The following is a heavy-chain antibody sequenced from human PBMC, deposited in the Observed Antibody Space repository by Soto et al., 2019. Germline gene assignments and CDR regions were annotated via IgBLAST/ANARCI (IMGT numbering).Heavy chain of an antibody. Sequence: GASVKVSCKASGYTFTSYAISWVRQAPGQGLEWMGWISAYNGNTNYAQKLQGRVTMTRDTSTSTVYMELSSLRSEDTAVYYCATATQGGYDFWSGYYEPHYYYYYGMDVWGQGTTVTVSS. CDR3: ATATQGGYDFWSGYYEPHYYYYYGMDV. CDR1: GYTFTSYA. D-gene: IGHD3-3*01. V-gene: IGHV1-18*01. J-gene: IGHJ6*02. CDR2: ISAYNGNT.